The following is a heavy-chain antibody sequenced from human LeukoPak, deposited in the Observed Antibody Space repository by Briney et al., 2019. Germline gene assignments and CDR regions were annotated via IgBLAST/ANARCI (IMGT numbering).Heavy chain of an antibody. J-gene: IGHJ4*02. CDR2: ISGSGVNI. Sequence: GGSQRLSCAASGFTFSSYAMSWVLSWVRQAPGKGLEWVSSISGSGVNIYYADSVKGRFTISRDTSKNTLYLQMNSLRAEDTAVYYCADSTGYWGQGTLVTVSS. CDR3: ADSTGY. CDR1: GFTFSSYA. D-gene: IGHD1-14*01. V-gene: IGHV3-23*01.